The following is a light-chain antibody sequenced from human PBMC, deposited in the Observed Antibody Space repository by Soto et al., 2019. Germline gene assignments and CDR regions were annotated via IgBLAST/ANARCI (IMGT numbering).Light chain of an antibody. CDR2: EVT. CDR3: SSYTRSNSFVV. Sequence: ALTQPASVSGSPGQSITISCTGTSSDVGGYNYVSWYQQHPGKAPKLMIYEVTNRPSGVSNRFSGSKSGNTASLTISGLQAEDEADYYCSSYTRSNSFVVFGGGTKLTVL. CDR1: SSDVGGYNY. V-gene: IGLV2-14*01. J-gene: IGLJ2*01.